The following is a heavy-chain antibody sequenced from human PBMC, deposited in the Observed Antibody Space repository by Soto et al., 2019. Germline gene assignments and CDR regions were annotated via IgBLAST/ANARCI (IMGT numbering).Heavy chain of an antibody. CDR1: GGSFSGYY. CDR2: IYYSGST. Sequence: SETLSLTCAVYGGSFSGYYWIWIRQPPGKGLEWIGYIYYSGSTNYNPSLKSRVTISVDTSKNQFSLKLSSVTAADTAVYYCARRYGGNLDYWGQGTLVTVSS. CDR3: ARRYGGNLDY. J-gene: IGHJ4*02. D-gene: IGHD1-26*01. V-gene: IGHV4-59*08.